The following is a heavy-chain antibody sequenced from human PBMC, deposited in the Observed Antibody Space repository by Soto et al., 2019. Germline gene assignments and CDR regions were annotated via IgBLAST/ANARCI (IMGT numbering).Heavy chain of an antibody. V-gene: IGHV1-46*01. D-gene: IGHD3-10*01. CDR3: ARNLWFGELLSYYYGMDV. CDR2: INPSGGST. J-gene: IGHJ6*02. CDR1: GYTFTSYY. Sequence: QVQLVQSGAEVKKPGASVKVSCKASGYTFTSYYMHWVRQAPGQGLEWMGIINPSGGSTSYAQKFQGRGTMTRDTSTSTVYMELSSLRSEDTAVYYCARNLWFGELLSYYYGMDVWGQGTTVTVSS.